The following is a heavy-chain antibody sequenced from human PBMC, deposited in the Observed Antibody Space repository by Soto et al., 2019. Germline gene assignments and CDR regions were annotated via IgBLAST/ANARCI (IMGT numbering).Heavy chain of an antibody. CDR3: ARVNQVLRYFDWLAPPYYYGMDV. D-gene: IGHD3-9*01. Sequence: ASVKVSCKASGYTFTSYAMHWVRQAPGQRLEWMGWINAGNGNTKYSQKFQGRVTITRDTSASTAYMELSSLRSEDTAVYYCARVNQVLRYFDWLAPPYYYGMDVWGQGTTVTVSS. V-gene: IGHV1-3*01. CDR1: GYTFTSYA. J-gene: IGHJ6*02. CDR2: INAGNGNT.